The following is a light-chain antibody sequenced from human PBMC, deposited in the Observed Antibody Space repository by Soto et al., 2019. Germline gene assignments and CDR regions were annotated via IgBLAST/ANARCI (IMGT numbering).Light chain of an antibody. Sequence: QSALTQPASVSGSPGQSITISCTGTGSDVGTYNLVSWYQQHPGKAPRLIIYEGSKRPSAVSIRVSGSKSGNTASLTISGLQAEDEADYSCCSYAGSGTAWVFGGGTKLTVL. J-gene: IGLJ3*02. V-gene: IGLV2-23*01. CDR3: CSYAGSGTAWV. CDR1: GSDVGTYNL. CDR2: EGS.